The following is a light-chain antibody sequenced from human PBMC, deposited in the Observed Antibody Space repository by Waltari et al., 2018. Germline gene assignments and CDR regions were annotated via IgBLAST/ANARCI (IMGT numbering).Light chain of an antibody. V-gene: IGKV1-16*01. CDR2: AAS. CDR1: QGVTNP. Sequence: IQMTQPPSSLSASVRERVTITRRASQGVTNPLASFQKKPGEAPRTLIYAASTLQSGITSRLGGSGSRKDFTLTFSRLQPDASATYGGQQLKSYPLTCGGGTKVAL. J-gene: IGKJ4*01. CDR3: QQLKSYPLT.